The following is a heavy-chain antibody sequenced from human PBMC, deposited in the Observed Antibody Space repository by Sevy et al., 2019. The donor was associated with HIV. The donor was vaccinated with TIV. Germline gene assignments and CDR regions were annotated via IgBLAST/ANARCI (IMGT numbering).Heavy chain of an antibody. CDR2: ISPFNNKT. CDR3: PRDRVHDWGEGWFDP. V-gene: IGHV1-18*01. D-gene: IGHD2-21*01. J-gene: IGHJ5*02. Sequence: ASVKVSCKASGYTFSNYGISWVRQAPGQGLEWMGWISPFNNKTNYAQKFQGRVSLTSDTSATTAYMEVTSLRSDDTAVYYCPRDRVHDWGEGWFDPWGQGTLVTVSS. CDR1: GYTFSNYG.